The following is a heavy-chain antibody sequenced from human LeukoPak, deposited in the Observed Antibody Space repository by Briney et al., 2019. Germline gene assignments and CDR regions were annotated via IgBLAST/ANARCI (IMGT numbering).Heavy chain of an antibody. CDR2: THYTGRS. CDR3: SGSLSGWDAFDF. D-gene: IGHD6-19*01. J-gene: IGHJ3*01. V-gene: IGHV4-59*02. CDR1: GASVHSFY. Sequence: PSETLSLTCPVSGASVHSFYWSWTRQPPGKGLEWIGYTHYTGRSKYNPSLKSRVTMSVDTSKNEFSLKLTSVTPADTAVYFCSGSLSGWDAFDFWGPGTMLTVSS.